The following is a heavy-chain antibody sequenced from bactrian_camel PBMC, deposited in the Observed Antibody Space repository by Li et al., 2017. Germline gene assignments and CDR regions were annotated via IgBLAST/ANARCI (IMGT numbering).Heavy chain of an antibody. J-gene: IGHJ4*01. CDR2: IRRSGGET. CDR1: GHSRGSNC. Sequence: HVQLVESGGGSVLTGGSLRLSCVVSGHSRGSNCVGWYRLPPGRAPAEREGIAAIRRSGGETWYAGSVKGRFTISQDSARNTVYLQMNSLKPDDTAEYYCASREGSSWFPLAYWGQGTQVTVS. CDR3: ASREGSSWFPLAY. D-gene: IGHD6*01. V-gene: IGHV3-3*01.